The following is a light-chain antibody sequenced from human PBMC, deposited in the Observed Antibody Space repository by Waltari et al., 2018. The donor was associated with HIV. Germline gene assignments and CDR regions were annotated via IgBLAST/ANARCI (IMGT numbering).Light chain of an antibody. V-gene: IGKV1-8*01. Sequence: AIRMTQSPSSFSASTGDRVTITCRASQGISSYLAWYQQKPGKAPNLLIYAASTLQSGVPSRFSGSGSGTDFPLTISCLQSEDFASYYCQQYYSYPLTFGGGTKVEIK. CDR3: QQYYSYPLT. CDR2: AAS. CDR1: QGISSY. J-gene: IGKJ4*01.